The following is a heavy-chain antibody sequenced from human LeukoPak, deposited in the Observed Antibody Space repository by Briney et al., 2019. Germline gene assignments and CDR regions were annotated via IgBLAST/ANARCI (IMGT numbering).Heavy chain of an antibody. CDR2: INAYNGNT. D-gene: IGHD3-22*01. Sequence: GASVKVSCKASGYAFTSYGISWVRQAPGQGLEWMGWINAYNGNTNYAQKLQGRVTMTTDTSTSTAYMELRSLRSDDTAVYYCARDGPPYYDSSGYYPAADYWGQGTLVTVSS. CDR1: GYAFTSYG. CDR3: ARDGPPYYDSSGYYPAADY. V-gene: IGHV1-18*01. J-gene: IGHJ4*02.